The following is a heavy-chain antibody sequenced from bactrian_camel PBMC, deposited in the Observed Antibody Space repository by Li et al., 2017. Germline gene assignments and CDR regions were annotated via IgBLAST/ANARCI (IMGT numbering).Heavy chain of an antibody. V-gene: IGHV3S26*01. CDR1: GYTGSTYC. D-gene: IGHD1*01. Sequence: HVQLVESGGGSVQPGESLRLSCVASGYTGSTYCLGWFRQAPGLEREGVAALLIDDSTRYADSLRGRFTISKDNAKNTLYLQMNSLKPEDTAMYYCAASTWR. CDR2: LLIDDST.